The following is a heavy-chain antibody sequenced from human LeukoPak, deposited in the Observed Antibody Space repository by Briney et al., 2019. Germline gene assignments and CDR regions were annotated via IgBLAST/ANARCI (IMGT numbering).Heavy chain of an antibody. CDR3: ARRTAMALPQFDY. J-gene: IGHJ4*02. V-gene: IGHV5-51*01. D-gene: IGHD5-18*01. Sequence: GESLKISCKGSGYTFTSYWIGWVRQMPGKGLEWMGIIYPGDSDTRYSPSFQGQVTISADKSISTAYLQWSSLKASDTAMYYCARRTAMALPQFDYWGQGTLVTVSS. CDR1: GYTFTSYW. CDR2: IYPGDSDT.